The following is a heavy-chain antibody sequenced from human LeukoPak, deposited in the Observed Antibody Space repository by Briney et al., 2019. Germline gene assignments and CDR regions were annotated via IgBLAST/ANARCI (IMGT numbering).Heavy chain of an antibody. Sequence: PSETLSLTCTVSGGSVSSGSYYWSWIQQPPGKGLEWIGYIYYSGSTNYNPSLKSRVTISADTSKNQFSLKLSSVTAADTAVYYCASGRREQPFAFDYWGQGTLVTVSS. V-gene: IGHV4-61*01. CDR3: ASGRREQPFAFDY. D-gene: IGHD1/OR15-1a*01. CDR2: IYYSGST. J-gene: IGHJ4*02. CDR1: GGSVSSGSYY.